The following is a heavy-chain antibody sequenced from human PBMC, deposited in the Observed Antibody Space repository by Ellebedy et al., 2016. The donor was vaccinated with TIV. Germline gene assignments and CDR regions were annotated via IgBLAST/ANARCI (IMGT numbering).Heavy chain of an antibody. Sequence: MPSETLSLTCAVYGGSFSDYHWSWIRQPPGKGLEWIGEINQSGSTNYNPPLKSRVTISMDKSKNQFSLKLTSVTAADTAVYYCARDPALPRGRFDTWGQGTLVTVSS. J-gene: IGHJ5*02. CDR2: INQSGST. CDR3: ARDPALPRGRFDT. CDR1: GGSFSDYH. V-gene: IGHV4-34*01.